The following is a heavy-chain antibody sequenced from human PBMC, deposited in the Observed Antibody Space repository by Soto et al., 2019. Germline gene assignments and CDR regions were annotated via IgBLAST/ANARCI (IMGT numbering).Heavy chain of an antibody. Sequence: EVQLLESGGGLVQPGGSLRLSCAASGFSFNNHAMTWVRQAPGKGLEWVSGISGSGSTTHYADSVKGRFTISRDNSKVAPYVPMNSPRADDTAVYFCAKDRLMLTMVVVGAFAFWGLGTMVTVSS. V-gene: IGHV3-23*01. CDR1: GFSFNNHA. CDR2: ISGSGSTT. D-gene: IGHD3-22*01. J-gene: IGHJ3*01. CDR3: AKDRLMLTMVVVGAFAF.